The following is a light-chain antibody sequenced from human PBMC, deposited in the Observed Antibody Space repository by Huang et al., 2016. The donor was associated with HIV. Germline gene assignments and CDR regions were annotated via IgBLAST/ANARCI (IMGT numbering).Light chain of an antibody. J-gene: IGKJ2*01. CDR1: QSVSSN. CDR3: QQYNNWPYT. CDR2: GAS. Sequence: EIVMTQSPATLSVSPGERVTLSCRAGQSVSSNLAWYQQKPGQAPRLLIYGASTRATVIPARFSGSGSGTEFTLSITSLQSEDFAVYHCQQYNNWPYTFGQGTKLEIK. V-gene: IGKV3-15*01.